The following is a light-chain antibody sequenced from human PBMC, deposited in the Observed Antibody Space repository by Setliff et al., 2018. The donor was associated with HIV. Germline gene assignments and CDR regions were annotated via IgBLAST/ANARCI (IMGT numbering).Light chain of an antibody. Sequence: QSVLTQPPSVSGAPGQRVTISCTGSSSNVGAGYDVHWYRQLPGTAPKLLIYANTNRPSGVPDRFSGSKSGTSASLAITGLQAEDEADYYCQSYDSSLRYVVGTGTRSPA. J-gene: IGLJ1*01. CDR1: SSNVGAGYD. CDR3: QSYDSSLRYV. V-gene: IGLV1-40*01. CDR2: ANT.